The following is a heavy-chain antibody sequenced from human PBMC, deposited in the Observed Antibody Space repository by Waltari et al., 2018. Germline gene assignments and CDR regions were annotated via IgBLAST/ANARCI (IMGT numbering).Heavy chain of an antibody. CDR2: IYTSGYT. CDR1: GGAIRTYY. J-gene: IGHJ5*02. D-gene: IGHD4-17*01. CDR3: ARVNEGLRINWFDP. V-gene: IGHV4-4*07. Sequence: QVQLQESGPGQVKSSETLYLTCRVAGGAIRTYYWTWIRQPAGKGLEWIGRIYTSGYTAYNPSLKSRVTMSVDTSKNQFSLYLSSVTAADTAVYYCARVNEGLRINWFDPWGQGTLVTVSS.